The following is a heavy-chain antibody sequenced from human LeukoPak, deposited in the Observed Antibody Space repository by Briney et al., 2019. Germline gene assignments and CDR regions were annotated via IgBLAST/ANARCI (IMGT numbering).Heavy chain of an antibody. CDR2: IYSGGST. D-gene: IGHD3-10*01. J-gene: IGHJ5*02. CDR1: GFNVISNY. V-gene: IGHV3-66*01. CDR3: AIIHSYGHA. Sequence: PGGSLRLSCAASGFNVISNYMSWVRQAPGKGLEWVSVIYSGGSTYYAASVKGRFTISRDRTKNMLYLQVNNLRAEDTATYYCAIIHSYGHAWGQGTLVTVSS.